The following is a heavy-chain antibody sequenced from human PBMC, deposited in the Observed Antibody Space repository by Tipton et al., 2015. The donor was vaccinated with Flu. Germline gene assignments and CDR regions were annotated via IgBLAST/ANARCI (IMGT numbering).Heavy chain of an antibody. V-gene: IGHV1-69*01. CDR3: AGVGRFLEWRPTPCYFDF. CDR2: IIPIFGTA. D-gene: IGHD3-3*01. Sequence: QLVQSGAEVKKPGSSVKVSCKASGGIFRSYAMNWVRQAPGQGLEWMGGIIPIFGTANYAQKFQGRVTITADESTSTAYMELSSLRSEDTAVYYCAGVGRFLEWRPTPCYFDFWGQGTLVTVSS. J-gene: IGHJ4*02. CDR1: GGIFRSYA.